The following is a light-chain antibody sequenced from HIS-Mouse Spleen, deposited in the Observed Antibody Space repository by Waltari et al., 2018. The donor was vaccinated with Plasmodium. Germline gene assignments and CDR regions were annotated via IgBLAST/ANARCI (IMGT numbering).Light chain of an antibody. Sequence: AIQLTPSPSSLSASVGDRVTITCRARQGISSALAWYQQKPGKAPKLLIYDASSLESGVPSRFSGSGSGTDFTLTISSLQPEDFATYYCQQGSFGGGTKVEIK. CDR1: QGISSA. V-gene: IGKV1-13*02. J-gene: IGKJ4*01. CDR3: QQGS. CDR2: DAS.